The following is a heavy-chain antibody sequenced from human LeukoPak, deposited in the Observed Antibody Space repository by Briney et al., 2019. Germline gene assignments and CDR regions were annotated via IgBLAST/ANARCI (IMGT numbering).Heavy chain of an antibody. Sequence: GGSLRLSCAASGFTFDDYAMHWVRQAPGKGLEWVSGISWNSGSIGYADSVKGRFTISRDNAKNSLYLQMNSLRVEDTALYYCAKGNWIDYWGQGTLVTVSS. V-gene: IGHV3-9*01. CDR1: GFTFDDYA. D-gene: IGHD1-1*01. CDR3: AKGNWIDY. CDR2: ISWNSGSI. J-gene: IGHJ4*02.